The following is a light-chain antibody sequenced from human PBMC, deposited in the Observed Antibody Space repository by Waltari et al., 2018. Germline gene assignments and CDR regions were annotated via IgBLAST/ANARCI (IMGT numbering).Light chain of an antibody. Sequence: DIQMTQSPSSLSASVVDRVTITCRASQSISSYLNWYQQKPGKAPKLLIYAASSLQSRVPSRFSGSGSGTDFTLTISSLQPEDFATYYCQQSYSTPLTFGPGTKVDIK. CDR3: QQSYSTPLT. CDR1: QSISSY. V-gene: IGKV1-39*01. CDR2: AAS. J-gene: IGKJ3*01.